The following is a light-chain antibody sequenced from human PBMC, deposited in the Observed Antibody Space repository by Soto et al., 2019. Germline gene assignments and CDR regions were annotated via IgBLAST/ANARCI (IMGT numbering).Light chain of an antibody. V-gene: IGLV3-21*04. CDR1: NIGSES. CDR2: YDS. Sequence: SYELTQPPSVSVAPGKTARITCGGNNIGSESVHWYQQKPGQAPVLVIYYDSARPSGIPERFSGSNSGNTATLSISRVEAGDEADYYCQVWDGSSDQQVFGGGPKLTVL. CDR3: QVWDGSSDQQV. J-gene: IGLJ3*02.